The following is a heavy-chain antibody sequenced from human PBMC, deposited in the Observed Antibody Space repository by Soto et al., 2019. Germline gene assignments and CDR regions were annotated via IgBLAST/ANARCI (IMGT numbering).Heavy chain of an antibody. D-gene: IGHD2-2*02. Sequence: SETLSLTGAVYGGPYSGYDWSWIRQPPGKRLEWIWEINHSGSTNYNPSLKSRVTISVDTSKNQFSLKLSSVTAGDTAVYYCARLRSYGYQLLYRGRGNWFDPWGQGTLVTVSS. J-gene: IGHJ5*02. CDR2: INHSGST. V-gene: IGHV4-34*01. CDR3: ARLRSYGYQLLYRGRGNWFDP. CDR1: GGPYSGYD.